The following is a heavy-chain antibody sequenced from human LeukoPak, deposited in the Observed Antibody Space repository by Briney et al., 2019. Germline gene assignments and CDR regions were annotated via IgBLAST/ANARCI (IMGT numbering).Heavy chain of an antibody. CDR3: AKWDGDLYYYYYMDV. J-gene: IGHJ6*03. CDR2: ISGSGSST. Sequence: GGSLRLSCAASGFTFSTYAMSWVRQAPGKGLEWVSVISGSGSSTYYADSVKGRFTISRDNSKNTLYLQMDSLRAEDTAVYYCAKWDGDLYYYYYMDVWGKGTTVTVSS. CDR1: GFTFSTYA. V-gene: IGHV3-23*01. D-gene: IGHD4-17*01.